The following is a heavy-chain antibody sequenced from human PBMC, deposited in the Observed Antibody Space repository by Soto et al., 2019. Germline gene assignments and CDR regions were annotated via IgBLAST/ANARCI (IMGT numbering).Heavy chain of an antibody. CDR1: GGSFSGYY. CDR2: INHSGDT. Sequence: QVQLQQWGAGLLKPSETLSLTCAVYGGSFSGYYRSWIRQPPGKGLEWIGEINHSGDTNYNPSLKSRVTISVDTSKNQFSLKVTSVTAADTAVYYCARSTYRGGFRPWGQGTLVTVSS. D-gene: IGHD2-15*01. J-gene: IGHJ5*02. CDR3: ARSTYRGGFRP. V-gene: IGHV4-34*02.